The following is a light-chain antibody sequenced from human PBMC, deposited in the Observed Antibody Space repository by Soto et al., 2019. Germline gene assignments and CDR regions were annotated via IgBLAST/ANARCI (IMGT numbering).Light chain of an antibody. CDR2: GAS. J-gene: IGKJ1*01. CDR3: QQYNNWPPCT. Sequence: EIVMTQSPATLSVSPGERATLSCRASQSVSSNLAWYQQKHGQAPRLLIYGASTRATGIPSRFSGSRSGTEFTLTISSLQSEDFAVYYCQQYNNWPPCTFGQGTKVEIK. CDR1: QSVSSN. V-gene: IGKV3-15*01.